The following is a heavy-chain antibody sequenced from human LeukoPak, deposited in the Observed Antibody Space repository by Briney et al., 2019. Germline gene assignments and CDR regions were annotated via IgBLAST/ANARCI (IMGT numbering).Heavy chain of an antibody. Sequence: GRSLRLSCAASGFTFSSYGMHWVRQAPGKGLEWVAVIWYDGSNKYYADSVEGRFTISRDNSKNTLYLQMNSLRAEDTAVYYCAKDGFAYYDSSGYPDYWGQGTLVTVSS. D-gene: IGHD3-22*01. CDR1: GFTFSSYG. CDR3: AKDGFAYYDSSGYPDY. V-gene: IGHV3-33*06. CDR2: IWYDGSNK. J-gene: IGHJ4*02.